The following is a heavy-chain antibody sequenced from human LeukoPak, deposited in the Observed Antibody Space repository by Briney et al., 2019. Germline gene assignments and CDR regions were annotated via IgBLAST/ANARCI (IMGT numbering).Heavy chain of an antibody. CDR3: ARTYYYGSGSYRNNWFDP. J-gene: IGHJ5*02. CDR2: INPNSGGT. V-gene: IGHV1-2*06. D-gene: IGHD3-10*01. CDR1: GYTFTGHY. Sequence: ASVKVSCKASGYTFTGHYMQWVRQAPGQGLEWMGRINPNSGGTNYAQKFQGRVTMTRDTSISTAYMELSRLRSDDTAVYYCARTYYYGSGSYRNNWFDPWGQGTLVTVSS.